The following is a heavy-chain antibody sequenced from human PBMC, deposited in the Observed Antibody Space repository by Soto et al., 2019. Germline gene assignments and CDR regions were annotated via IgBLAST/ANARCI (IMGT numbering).Heavy chain of an antibody. Sequence: VQLVESGGGLVQPGESLRLSCAASGFTFSAFWMTWLRQAPGKGLEWVANIKRDGTVTHYGDSVEGRCTLSRDNAQSSLFLQLNSLRPEDTAMYYCARDLSPPGEFFYDAFDVWGQGTVVTVSS. J-gene: IGHJ3*01. CDR3: ARDLSPPGEFFYDAFDV. D-gene: IGHD2-21*01. CDR2: IKRDGTVT. V-gene: IGHV3-7*04. CDR1: GFTFSAFW.